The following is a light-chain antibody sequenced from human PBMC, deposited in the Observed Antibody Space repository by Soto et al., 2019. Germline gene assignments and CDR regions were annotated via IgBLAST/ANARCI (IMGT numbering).Light chain of an antibody. J-gene: IGKJ1*01. CDR3: QQYYSTPLT. CDR2: WAS. V-gene: IGKV4-1*01. CDR1: QTVLYSSNNKNY. Sequence: DIVMTQSPDSMSVSLGERATINCKSSQTVLYSSNNKNYLAWXXQKPGQPPKLLIYWASTRESGVPDRXSGXGYGTDFTLTISSLQSEDVAVYYCQQYYSTPLTFCQGTKVDI.